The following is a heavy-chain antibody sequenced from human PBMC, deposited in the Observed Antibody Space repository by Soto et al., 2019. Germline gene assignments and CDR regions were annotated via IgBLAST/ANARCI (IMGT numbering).Heavy chain of an antibody. V-gene: IGHV3-74*01. CDR2: INSDGSTT. CDR3: AREGSLGIAVASLDY. J-gene: IGHJ4*02. Sequence: GGFLRLSCAASGFTFSSYWMHWVRQAPGKGLVWVSRINSDGSTTSYADSVKGRFTISRDNAKNTLYLQMNSLRAEDTAVYYCAREGSLGIAVASLDYWGQGTLVTVSS. CDR1: GFTFSSYW. D-gene: IGHD6-19*01.